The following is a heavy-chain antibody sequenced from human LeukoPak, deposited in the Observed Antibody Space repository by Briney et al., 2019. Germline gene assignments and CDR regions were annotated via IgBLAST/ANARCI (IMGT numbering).Heavy chain of an antibody. J-gene: IGHJ4*02. D-gene: IGHD3-22*01. CDR3: AREGVVVTGFDY. CDR2: ISSSSSYI. CDR1: GFTFSSYS. Sequence: KPGGSLRLSCAASGFTFSSYSMNWVRQAPGKGLEWVSSISSSSSYIYYADSVKGRFTISRDNAKNSLYLQMNSLRAEDTAVYYCAREGVVVTGFDYWGQGTLVTVSS. V-gene: IGHV3-21*01.